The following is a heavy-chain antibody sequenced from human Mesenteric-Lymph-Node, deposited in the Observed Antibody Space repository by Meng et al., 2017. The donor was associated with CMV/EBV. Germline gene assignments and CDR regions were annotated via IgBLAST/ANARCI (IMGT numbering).Heavy chain of an antibody. CDR1: FTSYA. D-gene: IGHD2-2*01. CDR3: ARIGAALPPGSWGYFFDY. V-gene: IGHV1-3*01. Sequence: FTSYAIHWVRQAPGQRPEWMGWINAGNGHTKYSQKFQGRVTITRDTSATTAYMEVTQLTSEDTAVYYCARIGAALPPGSWGYFFDYWGQGTLVTVSS. J-gene: IGHJ4*02. CDR2: INAGNGHT.